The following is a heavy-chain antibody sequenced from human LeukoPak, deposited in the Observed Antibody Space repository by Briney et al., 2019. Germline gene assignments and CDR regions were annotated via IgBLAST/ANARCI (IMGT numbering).Heavy chain of an antibody. CDR1: GYTFTSYD. CDR3: ARTRQYDFWSGSPYYMDV. Sequence: ASVKVSCKASGYTFTSYDINWVRQATGQGLEWMGWMNPNSGNTGYAQKFQGRVSITRNTSTSTAYMELSSLRSEDTAVYYCARTRQYDFWSGSPYYMDVWGKGTTVTVSS. V-gene: IGHV1-8*03. CDR2: MNPNSGNT. D-gene: IGHD3-3*01. J-gene: IGHJ6*03.